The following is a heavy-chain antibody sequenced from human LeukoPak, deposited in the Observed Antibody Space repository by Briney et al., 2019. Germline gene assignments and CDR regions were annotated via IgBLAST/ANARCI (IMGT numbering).Heavy chain of an antibody. V-gene: IGHV1-2*02. D-gene: IGHD5-18*01. Sequence: ASVKVSCKASGYTFTGYYMHWVRQAPGQGLEWMGWINPNSGGTNYAQKLQGRVTMTTDTSTSTAYMELRSLRSDDTAVYYCARDHGYAEDYFQHWGQGTLVTVSS. J-gene: IGHJ1*01. CDR3: ARDHGYAEDYFQH. CDR1: GYTFTGYY. CDR2: INPNSGGT.